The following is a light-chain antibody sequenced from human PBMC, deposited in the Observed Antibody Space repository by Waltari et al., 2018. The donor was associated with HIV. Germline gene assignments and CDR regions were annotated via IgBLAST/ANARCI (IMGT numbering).Light chain of an antibody. V-gene: IGKV2-28*01. CDR1: QSLLHSNGYSY. CDR3: MQGRQTPQVT. J-gene: IGKJ4*01. CDR2: LGS. Sequence: DIVMTQSPLSLPVTPGEPASISCRSSQSLLHSNGYSYLDWYLQKPGQPPQLLIYLGSNRASGVPDRFSGSGSGTDFTLKISRVEAEDAGMYYCMQGRQTPQVTFGGGTKVEIK.